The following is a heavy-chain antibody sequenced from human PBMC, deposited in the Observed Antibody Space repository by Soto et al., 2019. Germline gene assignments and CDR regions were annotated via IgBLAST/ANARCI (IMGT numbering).Heavy chain of an antibody. CDR1: GGTFSSYA. V-gene: IGHV1-69*12. CDR3: ARDYNWKSNKKDYYYDYGMDV. CDR2: IIPIFGTA. Sequence: QVQLVQSGAEVKKPGSSVKVSCKASGGTFSSYAISWVRQAPGQGLEWMGGIIPIFGTANYAQKFQGRVTITADESTSTSYMELSSLRSEDTAVYYCARDYNWKSNKKDYYYDYGMDVWGQGTTVTVSS. J-gene: IGHJ6*02. D-gene: IGHD1-20*01.